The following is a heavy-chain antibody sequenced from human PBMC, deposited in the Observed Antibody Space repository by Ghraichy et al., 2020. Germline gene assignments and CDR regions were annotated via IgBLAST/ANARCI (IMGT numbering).Heavy chain of an antibody. J-gene: IGHJ4*02. D-gene: IGHD3-3*01. CDR2: MYYRGSS. V-gene: IGHV4-59*01. CDR3: ASGDFWSGYTPRLDY. Sequence: SETLSLTCTVSGGSIRTYYWSWIRQPPGKGLEWIGYMYYRGSSNYNPSLESRVTISIDASKSQLSLNLSSVTAADTAVYYCASGDFWSGYTPRLDYWGQGTLVTVSS. CDR1: GGSIRTYY.